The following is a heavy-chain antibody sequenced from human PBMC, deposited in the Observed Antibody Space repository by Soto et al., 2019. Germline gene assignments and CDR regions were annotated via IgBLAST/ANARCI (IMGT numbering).Heavy chain of an antibody. V-gene: IGHV1-46*01. J-gene: IGHJ6*02. D-gene: IGHD5-12*01. CDR3: ARDRVATDYYYGMDV. Sequence: GASVKVSCKASGYTFTSYYMHWVRQAPGQGLEWMGIINPSGGSTSYAQKFQGRVTMTRDTSTSTVYMELGSLRSEDTAVYYCARDRVATDYYYGMDVWGQGTTVTVSS. CDR2: INPSGGST. CDR1: GYTFTSYY.